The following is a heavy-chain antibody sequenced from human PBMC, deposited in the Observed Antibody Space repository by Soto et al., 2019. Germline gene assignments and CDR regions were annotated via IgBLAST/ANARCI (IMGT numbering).Heavy chain of an antibody. CDR2: ISSSSSYI. J-gene: IGHJ4*02. D-gene: IGHD3-22*01. CDR3: ARGEGYYYDSSGYYQGDDY. CDR1: GFTFSSYS. V-gene: IGHV3-21*01. Sequence: GSLRLSCAASGFTFSSYSMNWVRQAPGKGLEWVSSISSSSSYIYYADSVKGRFTISRDNAKNSLYLQMNSLRAEGTAVYYCARGEGYYYDSSGYYQGDDYWGQGTLVTVSS.